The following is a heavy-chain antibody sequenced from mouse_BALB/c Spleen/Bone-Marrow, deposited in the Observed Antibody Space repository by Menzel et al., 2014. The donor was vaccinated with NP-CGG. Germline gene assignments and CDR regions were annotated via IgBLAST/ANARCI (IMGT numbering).Heavy chain of an antibody. Sequence: VKLMESGAELAKPGASVKMSCKASGYTFTSYWMYWIKQRPGQGLEWIGYINPSTGYTEYNQKFKDKATLTADKSSNTAYMQLSSLTSEDSAVYYCARKGYGNYHYYAMDHWGQGTSVTVSS. CDR1: GYTFTSYW. CDR2: INPSTGYT. V-gene: IGHV1-7*01. J-gene: IGHJ4*01. CDR3: ARKGYGNYHYYAMDH. D-gene: IGHD2-1*01.